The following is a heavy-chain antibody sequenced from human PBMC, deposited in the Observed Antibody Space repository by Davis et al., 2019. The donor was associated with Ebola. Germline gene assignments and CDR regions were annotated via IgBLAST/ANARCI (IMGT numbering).Heavy chain of an antibody. J-gene: IGHJ4*02. V-gene: IGHV4-30-2*02. CDR3: ARFVYDFWSGYLFDY. Sequence: SETLSLTCAVSGASISSGAYSWSWIRQPPGKGLEWIGYIYHGGSTYYNPSLKSRITMSVDRSKNQFSLKLSSVTAADTAVYYCARFVYDFWSGYLFDYWGQGTLVTVSS. CDR1: GASISSGAYS. D-gene: IGHD3-3*01. CDR2: IYHGGST.